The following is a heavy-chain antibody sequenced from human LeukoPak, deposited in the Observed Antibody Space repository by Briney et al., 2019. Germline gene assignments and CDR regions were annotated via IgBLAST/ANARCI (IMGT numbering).Heavy chain of an antibody. V-gene: IGHV5-51*01. CDR3: ARLSAGDSSSWYGQKFDP. D-gene: IGHD6-13*01. CDR1: GYIFTNYW. CDR2: IFSGDSDT. Sequence: GVSLKISCKGSGYIFTNYWIGWVRQMPGKGLEWMGIIFSGDSDTRYSPSFQGQITISTDRSISTAYLQWSSLKASDTAMYYCARLSAGDSSSWYGQKFDPWGQGTLVTVSS. J-gene: IGHJ5*02.